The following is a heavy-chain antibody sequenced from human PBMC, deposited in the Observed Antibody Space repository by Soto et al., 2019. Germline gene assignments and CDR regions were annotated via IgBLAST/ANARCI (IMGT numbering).Heavy chain of an antibody. CDR2: IIPIFGTA. V-gene: IGHV1-69*06. Sequence: SVKVSCKASGGTFSSYAISWVRQAPGQGLEWMGGIIPIFGTANYAQKFQGRVTITADKSTSTAYMELSSPRSEDTAVYYCARVVKRERWLQRGYFDYWGQGTLVTVSS. J-gene: IGHJ4*02. CDR3: ARVVKRERWLQRGYFDY. CDR1: GGTFSSYA. D-gene: IGHD5-12*01.